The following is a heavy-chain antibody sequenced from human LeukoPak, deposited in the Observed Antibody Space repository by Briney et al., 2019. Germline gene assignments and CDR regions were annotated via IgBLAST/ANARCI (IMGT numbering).Heavy chain of an antibody. CDR1: EFTFSSYG. J-gene: IGHJ4*02. V-gene: IGHV3-30*18. Sequence: SGGSLRLSCAASEFTFSSYGMHWVRQAPGKGLEWVAVISYDGSNKYYADSVKGRFTISRDNSKNTLYLQMNSLRAEDTAVYYCAKDVRRYYDSSGPLDYWGQGTLVTVSS. CDR2: ISYDGSNK. CDR3: AKDVRRYYDSSGPLDY. D-gene: IGHD3-22*01.